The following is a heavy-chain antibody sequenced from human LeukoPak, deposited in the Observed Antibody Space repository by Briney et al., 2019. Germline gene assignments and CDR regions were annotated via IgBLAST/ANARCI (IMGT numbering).Heavy chain of an antibody. CDR1: GGSISSYY. CDR3: ARDRYGDYPDAFDI. Sequence: SETLSLTCTVSGGSISSYYWSWVRQPPGKGLEWIGYIYYSGSTNYNPSLKSRVTISVDTSKNQFSLKLSSATAADTAVYYCARDRYGDYPDAFDIWGQGTMVTVSS. D-gene: IGHD4-17*01. V-gene: IGHV4-59*01. J-gene: IGHJ3*02. CDR2: IYYSGST.